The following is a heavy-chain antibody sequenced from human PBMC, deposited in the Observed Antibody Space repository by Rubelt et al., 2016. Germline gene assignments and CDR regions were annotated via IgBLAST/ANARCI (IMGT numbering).Heavy chain of an antibody. CDR3: ARSKQGPWYSGSYSF. D-gene: IGHD1-26*01. J-gene: IGHJ4*02. CDR1: GFTFSTFA. Sequence: EVQLVESGGGLVQPGGSLRLTCAASGFTFSTFAMSWVCQAPGKGLAWISGISGSGGGTYYADPVKGRFTIYRDNSKKTLYRQMNSLRAEDTAVYYCARSKQGPWYSGSYSFWGQGTLVTVSS. V-gene: IGHV3-23*04. CDR2: ISGSGGGT.